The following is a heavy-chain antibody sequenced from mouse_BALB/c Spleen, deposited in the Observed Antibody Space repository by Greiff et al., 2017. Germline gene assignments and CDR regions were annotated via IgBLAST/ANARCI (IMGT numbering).Heavy chain of an antibody. CDR3: ASYYYDYDDAMDY. Sequence: VQLKQSGAELVKPGASVKLSCTASGFNIKDTYMHWVKQRPEQGLEWIGRIDPANGNTKYDPKFQGKATITADTSSNTAYLQLSSLTSEDTAVYYCASYYYDYDDAMDYWGQGTSVTVSS. CDR2: IDPANGNT. CDR1: GFNIKDTY. J-gene: IGHJ4*01. D-gene: IGHD2-4*01. V-gene: IGHV14-3*02.